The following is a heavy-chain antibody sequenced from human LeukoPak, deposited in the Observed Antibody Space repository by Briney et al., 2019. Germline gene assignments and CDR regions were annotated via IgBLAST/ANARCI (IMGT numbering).Heavy chain of an antibody. J-gene: IGHJ5*02. D-gene: IGHD3-3*01. CDR2: IYHSGST. Sequence: SETLSLTCTVSGGSISSGDYYWSWIRQPPGKGLEWIGYIYHSGSTYYNPSLKSRVTISVDTSKNQFSLKLSSVTAADTAVYYCARVNFWSGYYDPSSDWFDPWGQGTLVTVSS. CDR3: ARVNFWSGYYDPSSDWFDP. V-gene: IGHV4-30-4*08. CDR1: GGSISSGDYY.